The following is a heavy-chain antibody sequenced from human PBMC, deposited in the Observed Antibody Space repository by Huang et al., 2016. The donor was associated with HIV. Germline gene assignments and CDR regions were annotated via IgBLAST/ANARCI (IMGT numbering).Heavy chain of an antibody. CDR2: ISRSGGNS. J-gene: IGHJ4*02. CDR3: VRDAGGKNF. Sequence: VQLVESGGGLVRPGGSLRLACAASGFGFDSYSMTGVRQAPGKTLEWLAYISRSGGNSYYADSVKGRFTISRDNARNSLFLQLSSLRVEDTAVYHCVRDAGGKNFWGQGTLVSVSS. D-gene: IGHD1-26*01. CDR1: GFGFDSYS. V-gene: IGHV3-48*01.